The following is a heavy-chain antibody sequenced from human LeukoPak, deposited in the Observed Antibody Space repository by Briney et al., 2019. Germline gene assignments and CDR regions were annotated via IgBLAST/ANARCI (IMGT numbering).Heavy chain of an antibody. Sequence: GGSLRLSCAASGFTFSRYWMSWVRQAPGKGLEWVANIKQDGSEKYYVDSVKGRFTISRDNAKNSLYLQMNSLRAEDTAVYYCAREAGRGYSYGLYWGQGTLVTVSS. CDR3: AREAGRGYSYGLY. V-gene: IGHV3-7*01. CDR1: GFTFSRYW. D-gene: IGHD5-18*01. CDR2: IKQDGSEK. J-gene: IGHJ4*02.